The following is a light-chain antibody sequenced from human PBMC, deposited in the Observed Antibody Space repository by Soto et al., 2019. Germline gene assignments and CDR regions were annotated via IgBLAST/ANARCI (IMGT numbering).Light chain of an antibody. Sequence: EIVMTQSPATLSVSPGERATLSCRASQSVSSNLAWYQQKPGQAPRLLIYGASTRATGIPARFSGSGSGTEFTLTISSLRCVDFSVYYCQQYNNWATWTFGQGTKVEIK. V-gene: IGKV3-15*01. CDR1: QSVSSN. J-gene: IGKJ1*01. CDR3: QQYNNWATWT. CDR2: GAS.